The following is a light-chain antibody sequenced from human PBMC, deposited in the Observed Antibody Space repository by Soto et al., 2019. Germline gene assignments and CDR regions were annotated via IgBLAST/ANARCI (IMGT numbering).Light chain of an antibody. CDR3: AAWDESLSGRVYV. CDR2: RNN. V-gene: IGLV1-47*01. Sequence: QSVLTQPPSASGTPGQRVTISCSGSSSNIGSNYVYWYQQLPGTAPKLLIYRNNQRPSGVPDRFSGSKAGNSASLAISGLRSEDDADYYCAAWDESLSGRVYVFGTGTKLTVL. J-gene: IGLJ1*01. CDR1: SSNIGSNY.